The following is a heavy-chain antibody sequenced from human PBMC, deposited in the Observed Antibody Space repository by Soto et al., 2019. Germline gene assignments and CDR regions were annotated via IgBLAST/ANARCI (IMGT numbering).Heavy chain of an antibody. V-gene: IGHV1-18*04. Sequence: QPQLVQSGAEVREPGASVKLSCKASGYSFSTYDISWLRQAPGKGLEWMGVISPKNGNRNFAWKFLDRVITTTDTSSNTAYMELDSLRYDDTAIYYCATSYDSGFDPWGHGTLVTVSS. D-gene: IGHD3-3*01. J-gene: IGHJ5*02. CDR2: ISPKNGNR. CDR3: ATSYDSGFDP. CDR1: GYSFSTYD.